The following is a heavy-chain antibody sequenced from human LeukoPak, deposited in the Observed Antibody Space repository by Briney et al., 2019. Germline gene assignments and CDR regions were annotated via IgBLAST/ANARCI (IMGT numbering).Heavy chain of an antibody. J-gene: IGHJ3*02. CDR1: GFPFSSYG. CDR3: ARAKRNGFDI. Sequence: GMSLRLSCAASGFPFSSYGMHWVRQAPGKGLEWVAAISNDGNKFYADSVKGRFTISRDNAKNSLYLQMNSLRAEDTAVYYCARAKRNGFDIWGQGTMVTVSS. V-gene: IGHV3-30*03. CDR2: ISNDGNK.